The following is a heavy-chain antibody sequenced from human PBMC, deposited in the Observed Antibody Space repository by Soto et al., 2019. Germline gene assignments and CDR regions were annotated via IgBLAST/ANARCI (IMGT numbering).Heavy chain of an antibody. CDR3: AKVGTDFRSGHYSWFDP. J-gene: IGHJ5*02. Sequence: EVQLLESGGGLVQPGGSLRLSCAVSGLTFSSYAMTWVRQAPRKGLEWVSGISGSGGSTYYADSVKGRFTISRDNAKNTLHLQMNSLRVEDTAVYYCAKVGTDFRSGHYSWFDPWGQGTLVTVSS. V-gene: IGHV3-23*01. D-gene: IGHD3-3*01. CDR2: ISGSGGST. CDR1: GLTFSSYA.